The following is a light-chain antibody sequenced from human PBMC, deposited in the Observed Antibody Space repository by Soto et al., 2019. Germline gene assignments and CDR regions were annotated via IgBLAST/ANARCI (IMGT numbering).Light chain of an antibody. CDR3: QQYGSAPT. J-gene: IGKJ1*01. Sequence: EIVLPQSPGTLSLSPGERPTLSCRASQGVSSNFLACYHRKPRQAPRLLIYVASSRATGVPDWIRGSVAGTDFTRAITRLEPEEFAVYYWQQYGSAPTFGQGTKVEIK. V-gene: IGKV3-20*01. CDR2: VAS. CDR1: QGVSSNF.